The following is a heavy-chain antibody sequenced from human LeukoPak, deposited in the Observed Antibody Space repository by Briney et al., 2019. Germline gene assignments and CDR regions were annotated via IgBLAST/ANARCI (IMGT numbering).Heavy chain of an antibody. CDR3: AKRPTYGGAFDI. CDR1: GYTFTSYA. CDR2: INAGNGNT. Sequence: ASVKVSRKASGYTFTSYAMHWVRQAPGQRLEWMGWINAGNGNTKYSQKFQGRVTITRDTSASTAYMELSSLRSEDTAVYYCAKRPTYGGAFDIWGQGTMVTVSS. D-gene: IGHD3-10*01. V-gene: IGHV1-3*01. J-gene: IGHJ3*02.